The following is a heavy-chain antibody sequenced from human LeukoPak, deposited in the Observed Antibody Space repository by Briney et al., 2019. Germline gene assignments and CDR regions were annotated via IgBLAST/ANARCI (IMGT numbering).Heavy chain of an antibody. CDR2: IYYSGST. CDR1: GGSISSYY. D-gene: IGHD6-19*01. CDR3: ARSYSSGYYYFDY. Sequence: SETLSLTCTVSGGSISSYYWSWIRQPPGTGLEWIRHIYYSGSTNYNPSLKSRVTMSIDTSKNQFSLRLTSVTAADTAVYYCARSYSSGYYYFDYWGQGTLVTV. J-gene: IGHJ4*02. V-gene: IGHV4-59*01.